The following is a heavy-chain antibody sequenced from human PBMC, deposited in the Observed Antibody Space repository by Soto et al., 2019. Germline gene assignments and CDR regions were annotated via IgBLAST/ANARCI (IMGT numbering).Heavy chain of an antibody. CDR3: ARGVATIGP. Sequence: SETLSFTCSVSDDSINSDKYYWGWIRQPPGKGLEWIGNIYYRGNTYYNPSLQTRVTISVDTPKNQFSLKLTSVTAADTAVYYCARGVATIGPWGQGTLVTVSS. CDR1: DDSINSDKYY. D-gene: IGHD5-12*01. J-gene: IGHJ5*02. V-gene: IGHV4-39*07. CDR2: IYYRGNT.